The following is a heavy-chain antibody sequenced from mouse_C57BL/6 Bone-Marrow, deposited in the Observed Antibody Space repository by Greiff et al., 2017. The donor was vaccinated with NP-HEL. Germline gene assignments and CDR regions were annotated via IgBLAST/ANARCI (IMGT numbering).Heavy chain of an antibody. V-gene: IGHV1-53*01. J-gene: IGHJ2*01. Sequence: QVHVKQPGTELVKPGASVKLSCKASGYTFTSYWMHWVKQRPGQGLEWIGNINPSNGGTNYNEKFKSKATLTVDKSSSTAYMQLSSLTSEDSAVYYCARDSSGSFFDYWGQGTTLTVSS. D-gene: IGHD3-2*02. CDR2: INPSNGGT. CDR3: ARDSSGSFFDY. CDR1: GYTFTSYW.